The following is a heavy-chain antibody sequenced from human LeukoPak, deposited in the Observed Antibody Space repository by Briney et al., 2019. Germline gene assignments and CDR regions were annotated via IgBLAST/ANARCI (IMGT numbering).Heavy chain of an antibody. V-gene: IGHV3-23*01. CDR3: PKGPYCSGGSCLKYNWFDP. CDR1: GFTFSSYA. J-gene: IGHJ5*02. Sequence: GGSLRLSCAASGFTFSSYAMSWVRQAPGKGLEWVSAISGSGGSTYYADSVKGRFTISRDNSKNTLYLQMNSLRAEDTAVYYCPKGPYCSGGSCLKYNWFDPWGQGTLITVSS. CDR2: ISGSGGST. D-gene: IGHD2-15*01.